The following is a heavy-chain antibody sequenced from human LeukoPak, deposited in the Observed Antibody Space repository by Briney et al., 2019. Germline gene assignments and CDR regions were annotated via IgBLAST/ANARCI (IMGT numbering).Heavy chain of an antibody. V-gene: IGHV7-4-1*02. CDR3: ARDGARLDI. D-gene: IGHD4/OR15-4a*01. Sequence: ASVKVSCKASGYTFTNYAINWVRQAPGQGLEWMGWITTDTGNPTYAQGFTGRFVFSLDTSVTTAYLQITSLKAEDTAVYYCARDGARLDIWGQGTMVSVSS. CDR2: ITTDTGNP. CDR1: GYTFTNYA. J-gene: IGHJ3*02.